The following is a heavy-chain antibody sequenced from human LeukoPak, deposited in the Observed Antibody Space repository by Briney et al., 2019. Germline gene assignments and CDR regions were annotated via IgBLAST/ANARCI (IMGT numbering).Heavy chain of an antibody. CDR2: ISAYNGNT. CDR3: ARGRRGDTAMVGYYYYMDV. J-gene: IGHJ6*03. D-gene: IGHD5-18*01. Sequence: ASVKVSCKASGYTFTSYGISWVRQAPGQGLEWMGWISAYNGNTNYAQKLQGRVTITADKSTSTAYMELSSLRSEDTAVYCCARGRRGDTAMVGYYYYMDVWGKGATVTVSS. V-gene: IGHV1-18*01. CDR1: GYTFTSYG.